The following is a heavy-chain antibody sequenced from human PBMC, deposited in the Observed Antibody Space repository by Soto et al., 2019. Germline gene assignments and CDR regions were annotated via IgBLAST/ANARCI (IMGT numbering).Heavy chain of an antibody. J-gene: IGHJ4*02. CDR3: ARRDGYNFDY. D-gene: IGHD5-12*01. CDR2: ISSNGGST. V-gene: IGHV3-64*01. Sequence: SGFTFSSYAMSWVRQTPGKGLEWVSGISSNGGSTYYANSVKGRFTISRDNSKNTLYLQMGSLRAEDMAVYYCARRDGYNFDYWGQGTLVTVS. CDR1: GFTFSSYA.